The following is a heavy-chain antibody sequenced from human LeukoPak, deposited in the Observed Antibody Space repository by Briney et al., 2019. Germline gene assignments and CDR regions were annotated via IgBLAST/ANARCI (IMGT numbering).Heavy chain of an antibody. V-gene: IGHV4-34*01. Sequence: SETLSLTCAVYGGSFSGYYWSWIRQPPGKGLEWIGEINHSGSTNYNPSLKSRVTISVDTSKNQFSQKLSSVTAADTAVYYCARGITIFGVVLDYWGQGTLVTVSS. CDR3: ARGITIFGVVLDY. CDR1: GGSFSGYY. J-gene: IGHJ4*02. D-gene: IGHD3-3*01. CDR2: INHSGST.